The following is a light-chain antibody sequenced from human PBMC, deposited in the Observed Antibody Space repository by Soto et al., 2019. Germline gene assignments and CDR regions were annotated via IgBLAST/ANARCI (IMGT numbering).Light chain of an antibody. V-gene: IGKV3-20*01. CDR3: QQYGSSSWT. J-gene: IGKJ1*01. CDR2: GAS. CDR1: QSVSSSY. Sequence: EIVLTQSPGTLSLSPGERATLSSRASQSVSSSYLAWYQQKPGQAPRLLIYGASSRATGIPDRFSGSGSETDFTLTISRLEPEDFAVYYCQQYGSSSWTFGQGTKVEIK.